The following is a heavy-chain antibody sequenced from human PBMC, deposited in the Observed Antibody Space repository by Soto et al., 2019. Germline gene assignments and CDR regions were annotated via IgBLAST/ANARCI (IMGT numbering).Heavy chain of an antibody. V-gene: IGHV2-5*01. CDR1: GFSLRTTGVG. CDR3: AHTWGLPFDY. D-gene: IGHD3-16*01. J-gene: IGHJ4*02. CDR2: IYWNDDK. Sequence: QITLKESGPTLVKPTQTLTLTCTYSGFSLRTTGVGVGWIRQPPGKALEWLGIIYWNDDKRYSPSLKNRFTLTSDISKSQVVLTMTNMDSVDTATYYCAHTWGLPFDYWGQGTLVIVSS.